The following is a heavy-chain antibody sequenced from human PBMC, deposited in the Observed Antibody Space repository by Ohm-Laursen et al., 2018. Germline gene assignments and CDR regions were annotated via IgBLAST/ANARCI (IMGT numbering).Heavy chain of an antibody. CDR3: ARGDTAMGNVAY. V-gene: IGHV3-74*01. D-gene: IGHD5-18*01. Sequence: GSLRLSCAASGFTFSSYWMHWVRQAPGKGLVWVSRINTDGSFTSYADSVKGRFTISRDNAKNTLFLQMNSLRAEDTAIYYCARGDTAMGNVAYWGQGTLVTVSS. J-gene: IGHJ4*02. CDR1: GFTFSSYW. CDR2: INTDGSFT.